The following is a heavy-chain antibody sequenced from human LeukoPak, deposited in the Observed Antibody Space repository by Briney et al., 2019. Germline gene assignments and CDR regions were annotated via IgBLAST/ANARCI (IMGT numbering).Heavy chain of an antibody. V-gene: IGHV3-33*01. J-gene: IGHJ4*02. CDR3: ARRQNSGWLSY. D-gene: IGHD6-19*01. Sequence: GGSLRLSCAASGFTFSSFGMHWVRQAPGKGLEWVAVIWYDGSNKYYADSVKGRFTISRDNSKNTLYLQMNSLRAEDTAVYYCARRQNSGWLSYWGQGTLVTVSS. CDR1: GFTFSSFG. CDR2: IWYDGSNK.